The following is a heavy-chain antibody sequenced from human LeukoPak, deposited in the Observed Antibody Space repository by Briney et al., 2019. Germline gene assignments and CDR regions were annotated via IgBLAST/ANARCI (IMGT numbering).Heavy chain of an antibody. V-gene: IGHV4-61*08. Sequence: SETLSLTCAVSGGSISSGGYSWSWIRQPPGKGLEWIGYIYYSGSTNYNPSLKSRVTISVDTSKNQFSLKLSSVTAADTAVYYCARHWGGYHYYGMDVWGQGTTVTVSS. CDR2: IYYSGST. CDR3: ARHWGGYHYYGMDV. J-gene: IGHJ6*02. CDR1: GGSISSGGYS. D-gene: IGHD3-3*01.